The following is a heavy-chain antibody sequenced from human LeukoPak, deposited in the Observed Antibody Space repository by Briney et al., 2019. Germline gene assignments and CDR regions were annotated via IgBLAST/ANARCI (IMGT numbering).Heavy chain of an antibody. CDR2: IYYSGNT. CDR3: ARQESYYYMHV. CDR1: GDSISSYY. J-gene: IGHJ6*03. V-gene: IGHV4-59*08. Sequence: KSSETLSLTCTVSGDSISSYYWSWIRQPPGEGLEWIGYIYYSGNTNYNPSLKSRVTISVDTSKNQFSLKLSSVTAADTAVYYCARQESYYYMHVWGNGTTVTVSS.